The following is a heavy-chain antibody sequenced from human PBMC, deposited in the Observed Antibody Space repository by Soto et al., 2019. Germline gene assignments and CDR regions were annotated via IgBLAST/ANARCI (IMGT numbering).Heavy chain of an antibody. Sequence: SVKVSCKASGYTFTSYAMHWVRQAPGQRLEWMGRIIPILGIANYAQKFQGRVTITADKSTGTAYMELSSLRSDDTAVYYCARDPGGSRAGYYFYGMAVGGKGTTVT. D-gene: IGHD3-22*01. CDR1: GYTFTSYA. V-gene: IGHV1-69*04. CDR3: ARDPGGSRAGYYFYGMAV. J-gene: IGHJ6*04. CDR2: IIPILGIA.